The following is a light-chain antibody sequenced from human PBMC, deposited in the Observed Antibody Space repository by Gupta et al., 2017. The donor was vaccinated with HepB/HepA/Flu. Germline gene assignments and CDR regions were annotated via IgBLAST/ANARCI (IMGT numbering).Light chain of an antibody. CDR3: QSYDSSLSGSI. CDR2: DNN. V-gene: IGLV1-40*01. CDR1: SSNIGADYD. Sequence: QSVLTQPLSVSGAPGQRVTISCTGSSSNIGADYDVHWYQQHPGAAPKLLIYDNNLRPSGVPDRFSGSKSGTSASLAITGLQAEDEADYYCQSYDSSLSGSIFGGGTKVTVL. J-gene: IGLJ2*01.